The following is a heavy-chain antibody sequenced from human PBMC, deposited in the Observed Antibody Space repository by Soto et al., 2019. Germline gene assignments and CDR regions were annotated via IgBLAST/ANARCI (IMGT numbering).Heavy chain of an antibody. V-gene: IGHV3-21*01. CDR3: AILLGYCSGGSCSGAAPYYFDY. D-gene: IGHD2-15*01. CDR1: GFTFSSYS. J-gene: IGHJ4*02. Sequence: XGSLRLSCAASGFTFSSYSMNWVRQAPGKGLEWVSSISSSSSYIYYADSVKGRFTISRDNAKNSLYLQMNSLRAEDTAVYYCAILLGYCSGGSCSGAAPYYFDYWGQGTLVTVSS. CDR2: ISSSSSYI.